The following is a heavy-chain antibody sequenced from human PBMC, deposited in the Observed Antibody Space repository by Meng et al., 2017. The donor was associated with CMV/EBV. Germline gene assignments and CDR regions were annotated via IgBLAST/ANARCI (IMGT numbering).Heavy chain of an antibody. V-gene: IGHV4-30-4*01. Sequence: CSISSGDYYWSWIRQPPGKGLEWIGYIYYSGSTYYNPSLKSRVTISVDTSKNQFSLKLSSVTAADTAVYYCARDPVECSSTSCYEPWGQGTLVTVSS. CDR1: CSISSGDYY. D-gene: IGHD2-2*01. CDR2: IYYSGST. CDR3: ARDPVECSSTSCYEP. J-gene: IGHJ5*02.